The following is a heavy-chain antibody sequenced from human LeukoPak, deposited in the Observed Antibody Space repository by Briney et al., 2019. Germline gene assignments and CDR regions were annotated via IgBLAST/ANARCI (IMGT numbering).Heavy chain of an antibody. V-gene: IGHV3-23*01. CDR1: GISVSNYG. Sequence: GGSLRLSCAVTGISVSNYGMSWVRQAPGKGLEWVAGISDRGGSTNYADSVKGRFTISRDNSKNTLYLQMNSLRAEDTAVYYCAKRLDWGQGTLVTVSS. J-gene: IGHJ4*02. CDR2: ISDRGGST. D-gene: IGHD6-19*01. CDR3: AKRLD.